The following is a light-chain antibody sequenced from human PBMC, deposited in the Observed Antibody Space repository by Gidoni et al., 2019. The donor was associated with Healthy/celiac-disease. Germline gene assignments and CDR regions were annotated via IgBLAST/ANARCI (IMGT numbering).Light chain of an antibody. V-gene: IGKV3-20*01. Sequence: EIAWTQSPGTLSLSPGERATLSCRASQSVSSSYVAWYQQKPGQAPRLLIYGASSRATGIPDRFSGSGSGTDFTLTISRLEPEDFAVYYCQQYGSSPPITFGQGTRLEIK. CDR3: QQYGSSPPIT. CDR1: QSVSSSY. J-gene: IGKJ5*01. CDR2: GAS.